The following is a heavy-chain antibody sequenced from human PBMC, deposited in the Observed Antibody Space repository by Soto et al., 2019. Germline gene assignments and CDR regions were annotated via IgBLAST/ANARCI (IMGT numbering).Heavy chain of an antibody. J-gene: IGHJ4*01. CDR2: ISAYNGNA. CDR3: ARDFSSVEMATIWYY. Sequence: ASVKVSCKTSGYTFTNFGLSWVRQAPGQGLEWMGWISAYNGNANYAQNFQGRVTMTTDTSTSTAYMELRSLRSDDTAVYYCARDFSSVEMATIWYYWG. D-gene: IGHD5-12*01. V-gene: IGHV1-18*01. CDR1: GYTFTNFG.